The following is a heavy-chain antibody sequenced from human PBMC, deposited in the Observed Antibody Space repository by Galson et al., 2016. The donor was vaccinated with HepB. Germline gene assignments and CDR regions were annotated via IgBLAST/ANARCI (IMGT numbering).Heavy chain of an antibody. CDR3: ARDLGLSARAYDI. CDR1: DDSVNGYF. D-gene: IGHD3-16*01. V-gene: IGHV4-59*02. CDR2: FYFSGTA. Sequence: SETLSLTCTVSDDSVNGYFWTWIRQPPGRGLEWIGHFYFSGTATYNPSLKSRVTISMDTSRRQLSLTIRSVTAEDTAVYYCARDLGLSARAYDIWGQGTMVTVSS. J-gene: IGHJ3*02.